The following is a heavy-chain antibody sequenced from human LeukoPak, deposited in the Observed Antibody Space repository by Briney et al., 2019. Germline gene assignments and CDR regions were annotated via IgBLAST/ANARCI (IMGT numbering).Heavy chain of an antibody. Sequence: PGGSLRLSCAASGFSFSSYSMNWVRQAPGKGLEWVSSISSSSTFISYADSVKGRFTISRDNAKNSLYLQMNSLRAEDTAIYYCARDQWLAYYYHGMDVWGQGTTVTVSS. J-gene: IGHJ6*02. CDR1: GFSFSSYS. V-gene: IGHV3-21*01. CDR3: ARDQWLAYYYHGMDV. CDR2: ISSSSTFI. D-gene: IGHD6-19*01.